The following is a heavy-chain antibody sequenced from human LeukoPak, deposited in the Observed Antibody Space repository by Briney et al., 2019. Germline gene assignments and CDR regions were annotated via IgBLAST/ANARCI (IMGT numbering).Heavy chain of an antibody. V-gene: IGHV1-8*01. J-gene: IGHJ1*01. CDR3: ARESTAGYNSSWYGFRN. Sequence: ASVKVSCKASGYTFTSYDINWVRQATGQGLEWMGWMNPNSGNTGYAQKFQGRVTMTRNTSISTAYMELSSLRSEDTAVYYCARESTAGYNSSWYGFRNWGQGTLVSVSS. CDR1: GYTFTSYD. CDR2: MNPNSGNT. D-gene: IGHD6-13*01.